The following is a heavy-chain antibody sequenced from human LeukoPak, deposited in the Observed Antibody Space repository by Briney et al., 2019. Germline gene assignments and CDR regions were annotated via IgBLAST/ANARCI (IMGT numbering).Heavy chain of an antibody. CDR2: ISGSGGST. D-gene: IGHD3-22*01. CDR1: GGSFSGYY. CDR3: ARRDYYYDSSGQYYFDY. V-gene: IGHV3-23*01. Sequence: ETLSLTCAVYGGSFSGYYWSWVRQAPGKGLEWVSAISGSGGSTYYADSVKGRFTISRDNSKNTLYLQMNSLGAEDTAVYYCARRDYYYDSSGQYYFDYWGQGTLVTVSS. J-gene: IGHJ4*02.